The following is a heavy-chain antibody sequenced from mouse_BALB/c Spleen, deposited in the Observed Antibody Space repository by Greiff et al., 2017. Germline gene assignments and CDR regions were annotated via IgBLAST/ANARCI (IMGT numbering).Heavy chain of an antibody. J-gene: IGHJ2*01. D-gene: IGHD1-1*01. CDR2: ISDGGSYT. V-gene: IGHV5-4*02. CDR1: GFTFSDYY. CDR3: ARGPIYYYGSSSGNYFDY. Sequence: EVKLQESGGGLVKPGGSLKLSCAASGFTFSDYYMYWVRQTPEKRLEWVATISDGGSYTYYPDSVKGRFTISRDNAKNNLYLQMSSLKSEDTAMYYCARGPIYYYGSSSGNYFDYWGQGTPLTVSS.